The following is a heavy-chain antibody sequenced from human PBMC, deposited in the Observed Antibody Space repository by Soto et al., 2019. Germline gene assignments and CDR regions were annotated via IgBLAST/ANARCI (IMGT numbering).Heavy chain of an antibody. CDR1: GGTFSSYA. J-gene: IGHJ6*02. CDR2: IIPSSGTA. Sequence: QVQLVQSGAEVKKPGSSVKVSCKASGGTFSSYATSWVRQAPGQGLGWWGGIIPSSGTANCAQKFQGRGTITADETTSTAYMELSSLRSEDTAVYYCARSQGSSTSLEIYYYYYYGMDVWGQGTTVTVSS. CDR3: ARSQGSSTSLEIYYYYYYGMDV. D-gene: IGHD2-2*01. V-gene: IGHV1-69*01.